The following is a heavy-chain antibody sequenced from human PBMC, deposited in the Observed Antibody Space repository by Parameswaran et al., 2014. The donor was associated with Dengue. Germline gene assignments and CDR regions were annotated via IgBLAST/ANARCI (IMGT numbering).Heavy chain of an antibody. J-gene: IGHJ5*02. CDR3: ARSIAVAGENWFDP. Sequence: WVRQAPGQGLEWMGGIIPIFGTANYAQKFQGRVTITADESTSTAYMELSSLRSEDTAVYYCARSIAVAGENWFDPWGQGTLVTVSS. V-gene: IGHV1-69*01. D-gene: IGHD6-19*01. CDR2: IIPIFGTA.